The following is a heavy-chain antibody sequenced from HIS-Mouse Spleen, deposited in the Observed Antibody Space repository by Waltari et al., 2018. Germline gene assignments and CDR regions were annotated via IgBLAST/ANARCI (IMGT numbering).Heavy chain of an antibody. CDR1: GFTFRSYG. V-gene: IGHV3-30*18. CDR3: AKEGRAAARGGDWFDP. D-gene: IGHD6-13*01. J-gene: IGHJ5*02. Sequence: QVQLVESGGGVVQPGRSLRLSCAASGFTFRSYGMHWVRQAPGKGLEWVAVISYDGSNKYYADSVKGRFTISRDNSKNTLYLQMNSLRAEDTAVYYCAKEGRAAARGGDWFDPWGQGTLVTVSS. CDR2: ISYDGSNK.